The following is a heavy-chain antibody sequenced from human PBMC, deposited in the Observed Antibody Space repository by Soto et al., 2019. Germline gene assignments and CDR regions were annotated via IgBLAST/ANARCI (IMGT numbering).Heavy chain of an antibody. V-gene: IGHV4-31*03. D-gene: IGHD2-2*01. J-gene: IGHJ5*02. Sequence: KTSETLSLTCTVSGGSISSGGYYWSWIRQHPGKGLEWIGYIYYSGSTYYNPSLKSRVTISVDTSKNQFSLKLSSVTAADTAVYYCARTYCSSTSCYANWFDPWGQGTLVTVSS. CDR2: IYYSGST. CDR1: GGSISSGGYY. CDR3: ARTYCSSTSCYANWFDP.